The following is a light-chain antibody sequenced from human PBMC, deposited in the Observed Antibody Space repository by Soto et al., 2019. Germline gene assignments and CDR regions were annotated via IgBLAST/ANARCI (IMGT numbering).Light chain of an antibody. J-gene: IGKJ5*01. CDR2: GAS. V-gene: IGKV3-20*01. CDR3: QQYGNLIT. Sequence: LTKSTGTLSLTPGERATLSCRASQSISNYLAWFRQKPGQAPRLLIYGASSRATGIPDRFSGSGSGTDFTLTISRLEPEDFAVYYCQQYGNLITFGQGTRLEI. CDR1: QSISNY.